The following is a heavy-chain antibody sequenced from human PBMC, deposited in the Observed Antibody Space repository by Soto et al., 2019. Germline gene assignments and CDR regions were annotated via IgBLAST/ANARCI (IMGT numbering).Heavy chain of an antibody. CDR2: INGGGVST. V-gene: IGHV3-23*01. J-gene: IGHJ4*02. Sequence: PSETLSLTCTVSGGSISSSSYYWGWIRQPPGKGLEWVSAINGGGVSTYYADSVKGRFTISRDQSKNTIYLQMDSLRVEDTALYYCTKGRYLEWFLSGGGEECWGRGILVTVSS. D-gene: IGHD3-3*01. CDR1: GGSISSSSYY. CDR3: TKGRYLEWFLSGGGEEC.